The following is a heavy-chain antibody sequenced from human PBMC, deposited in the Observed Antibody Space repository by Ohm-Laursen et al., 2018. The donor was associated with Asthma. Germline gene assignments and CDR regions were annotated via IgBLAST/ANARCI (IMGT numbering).Heavy chain of an antibody. CDR2: IIPIFGTA. D-gene: IGHD6-13*01. CDR1: GYTFTSYG. Sequence: SVKVSCKASGYTFTSYGISWVRQAPGQGLEWMGGIIPIFGTANYAQKFQGRVTITADESTSTAYMELSSLRSEDTAVYYCARDQGIAAAGIGSFDYWGQGTLVTVSS. J-gene: IGHJ4*02. CDR3: ARDQGIAAAGIGSFDY. V-gene: IGHV1-69*13.